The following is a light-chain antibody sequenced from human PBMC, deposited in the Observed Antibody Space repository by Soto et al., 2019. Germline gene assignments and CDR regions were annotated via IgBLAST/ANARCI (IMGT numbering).Light chain of an antibody. V-gene: IGKV1-39*01. Sequence: DIQMTQSPSSLSASVGDRVTITCWASQSISSYLNWYQQKPGKAPKLLIYAASSLQSGVPSRFNGRGVWNDFPLTHRSLPPEEFATYYCQTSYSTPITFGHGTKVDIK. CDR2: AAS. J-gene: IGKJ3*01. CDR3: QTSYSTPIT. CDR1: QSISSY.